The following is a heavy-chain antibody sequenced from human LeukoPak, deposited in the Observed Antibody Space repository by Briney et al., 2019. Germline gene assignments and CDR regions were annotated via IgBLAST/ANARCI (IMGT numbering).Heavy chain of an antibody. CDR3: ARDRALWPSPYYYYGIDV. J-gene: IGHJ6*04. Sequence: SETLSLTCAVSGYSISSGYYWGWIRQPPGKGLEWIGSIYHSGSTYYNPSLKSRVTISVDTSKNQFSLKLSSVTAADTAVYYCARDRALWPSPYYYYGIDVWGKGTTVTVSS. V-gene: IGHV4-38-2*02. CDR1: GYSISSGYY. CDR2: IYHSGST. D-gene: IGHD3-10*01.